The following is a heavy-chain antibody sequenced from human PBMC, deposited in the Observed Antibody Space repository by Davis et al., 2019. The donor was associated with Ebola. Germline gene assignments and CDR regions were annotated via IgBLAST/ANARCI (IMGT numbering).Heavy chain of an antibody. V-gene: IGHV3-11*04. CDR3: ARDGYSYASGAFDI. Sequence: GGSLRLSCAASGFTFSDYYMSWIRQAPGKGLEWVSYISSSGSTIYYADSVKGRFTISRDNARNTLYLQMNSLRAEDTAVYYCARDGYSYASGAFDIWGQGTMVTVSS. J-gene: IGHJ3*02. CDR1: GFTFSDYY. CDR2: ISSSGSTI. D-gene: IGHD5-18*01.